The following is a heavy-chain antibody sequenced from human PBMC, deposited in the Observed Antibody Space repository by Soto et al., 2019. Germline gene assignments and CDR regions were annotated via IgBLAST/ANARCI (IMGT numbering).Heavy chain of an antibody. CDR3: ARVHYYDSSGYYWVDSAPEYYFDY. CDR1: GGSISSGGYY. J-gene: IGHJ4*02. V-gene: IGHV4-31*03. D-gene: IGHD3-22*01. Sequence: PSETLSLTCTVSGGSISSGGYYWSWIRQHPGKGLEWIGYIYYSGSTYYNPSLKSRVTISVDTSKNQFSLKLSSVTAADTAVYYCARVHYYDSSGYYWVDSAPEYYFDYWGQGTLVTVSS. CDR2: IYYSGST.